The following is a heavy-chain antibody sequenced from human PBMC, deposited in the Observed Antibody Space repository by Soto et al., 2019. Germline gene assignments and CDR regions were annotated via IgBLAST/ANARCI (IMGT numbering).Heavy chain of an antibody. V-gene: IGHV4-39*01. D-gene: IGHD2-2*01. Sequence: SETLSLTCTVSGGSISSSSYYWGWIRHPPGEGLEWIGSIYYSGSTYYNPSLKSRVTISVDTSKNQFSLKLSSVTAADTAVYYCARPGTSNPPFMDVWGQGTTVTVSS. J-gene: IGHJ6*02. CDR3: ARPGTSNPPFMDV. CDR2: IYYSGST. CDR1: GGSISSSSYY.